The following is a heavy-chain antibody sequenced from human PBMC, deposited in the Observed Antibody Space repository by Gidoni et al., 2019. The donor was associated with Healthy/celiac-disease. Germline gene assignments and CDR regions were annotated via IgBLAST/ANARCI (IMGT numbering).Heavy chain of an antibody. V-gene: IGHV3-23*01. CDR1: GFTCSSYA. CDR2: ISGSGGST. Sequence: EVQLLESGGGLVQPGGSLRLSCAASGFTCSSYAMSWVSQAPGQGLEWVSAISGSGGSTYYADPVKGRFTISRDNSKNTLYLQMNSLRAEDTAVYYCAKDPSSAGWFDPWGQGTLVTVSS. J-gene: IGHJ5*02. CDR3: AKDPSSAGWFDP.